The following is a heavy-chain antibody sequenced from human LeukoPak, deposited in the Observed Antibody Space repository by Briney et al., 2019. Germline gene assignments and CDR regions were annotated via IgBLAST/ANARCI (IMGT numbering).Heavy chain of an antibody. CDR2: IRYDGSNK. D-gene: IGHD3-22*01. CDR3: AKGGYDSSGYSIDY. V-gene: IGHV3-30*02. J-gene: IGHJ4*02. CDR1: GFTFSSYG. Sequence: GGSLRLSCAASGFTFSSYGMHWVRQAPGKGLEWVAFIRYDGSNKYYADSVKGRFTISRDNSKNTLYLQMNSLRAEDTAVYYCAKGGYDSSGYSIDYWGQGTLVTVSS.